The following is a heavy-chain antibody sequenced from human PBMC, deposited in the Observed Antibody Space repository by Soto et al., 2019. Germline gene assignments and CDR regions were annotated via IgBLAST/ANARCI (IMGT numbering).Heavy chain of an antibody. CDR2: IYYSGST. V-gene: IGHV4-39*01. J-gene: IGHJ4*02. Sequence: PSETLSLTCTVSCGSISSSSYYWGWIRQPPGKGLEWIGSIYYSGSTYYNPSLKSRVTISVDTSKNQFSLRLSSVTAADTAVYYCARHLPDGYNLYYFDYWGQGTLVTVSS. CDR1: CGSISSSSYY. CDR3: ARHLPDGYNLYYFDY. D-gene: IGHD5-12*01.